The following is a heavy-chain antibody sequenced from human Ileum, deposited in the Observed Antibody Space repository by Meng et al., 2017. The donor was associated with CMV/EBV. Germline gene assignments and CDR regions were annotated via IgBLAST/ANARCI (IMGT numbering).Heavy chain of an antibody. CDR3: ARETVITGHNYYGMDV. CDR1: VGSISSYY. V-gene: IGHV4-4*07. CDR2: IYSTGST. J-gene: IGHJ6*02. D-gene: IGHD4-11*01. Sequence: PAQARGPVLVKPSEPLALSCSVSVGSISSYYWSWIRQPAGKGLEWIGRIYSTGSTNYNPSLKSRVTMSVDTSKNQFSLNLSSVTAADTAVYYCARETVITGHNYYGMDVWGQGTTVTVSS.